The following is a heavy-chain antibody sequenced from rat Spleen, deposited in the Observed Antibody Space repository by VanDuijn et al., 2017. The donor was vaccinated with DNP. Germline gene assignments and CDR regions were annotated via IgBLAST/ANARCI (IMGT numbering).Heavy chain of an antibody. CDR3: AKAGGYSPWYFDY. J-gene: IGHJ2*01. CDR2: ISYDGGNT. Sequence: EVQLVESGGGLVQPGNSLKLSCAASGFTFSDCYMAWIRQVPTKGLEWVAYISYDGGNTYYRDSVKGRFTISRDNAKSTLYLQMDSLRSEETATYYCAKAGGYSPWYFDYWGQGVMVTVSS. D-gene: IGHD1-11*01. CDR1: GFTFSDCY. V-gene: IGHV5S23*01.